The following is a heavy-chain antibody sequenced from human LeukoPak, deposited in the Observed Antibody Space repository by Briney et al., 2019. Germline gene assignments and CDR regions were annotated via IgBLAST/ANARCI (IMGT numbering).Heavy chain of an antibody. D-gene: IGHD1-1*01. CDR1: GFTFSSYT. V-gene: IGHV3-21*01. CDR3: ARALTTLTYEGY. Sequence: GSLRLSCAASGFTFSSYTMHWIRQAPGEGLEWVSSISGSNSYIFYADSVKGRFTVSRDNAKDSLYLQMNSLRAEDTAVYYCARALTTLTYEGYWGQGTLVTVSS. CDR2: ISGSNSYI. J-gene: IGHJ4*02.